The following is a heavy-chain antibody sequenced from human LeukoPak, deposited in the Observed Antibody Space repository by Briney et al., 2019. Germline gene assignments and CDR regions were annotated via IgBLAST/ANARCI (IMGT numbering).Heavy chain of an antibody. D-gene: IGHD1-26*01. J-gene: IGHJ3*02. V-gene: IGHV1-2*04. CDR2: INPNSGGT. Sequence: ASVRVSCKASGYTFTGYYMHWVRQAPGQGLEWMGWINPNSGGTNYAQNFQGWVTMTRDTSISTAYMELSRLKSDDTAVYYCARAWAGSYSFDIWGQGTMVTVSS. CDR1: GYTFTGYY. CDR3: ARAWAGSYSFDI.